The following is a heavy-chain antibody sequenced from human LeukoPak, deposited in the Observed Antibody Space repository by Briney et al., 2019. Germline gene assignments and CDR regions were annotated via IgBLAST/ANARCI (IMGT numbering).Heavy chain of an antibody. V-gene: IGHV3-53*05. CDR2: IYSGSST. CDR3: ARVAVRYYYDSSGYYSY. CDR1: GFTVSSYY. Sequence: GGSLRLSCAASGFTVSSYYMNWVRQAPGKGLEWVSVIYSGSSTYYADSVKARFTISRDNSKSTLYLQMNSLRAEDTAVYYCARVAVRYYYDSSGYYSYWGQGTLVTVSS. J-gene: IGHJ4*02. D-gene: IGHD3-22*01.